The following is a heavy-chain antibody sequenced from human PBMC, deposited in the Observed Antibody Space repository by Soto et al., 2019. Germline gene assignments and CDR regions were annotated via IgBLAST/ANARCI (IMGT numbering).Heavy chain of an antibody. J-gene: IGHJ4*02. V-gene: IGHV3-11*01. D-gene: IGHD3-22*01. CDR2: ISSSGSII. CDR3: ARDQGYFDSSGYFDF. CDR1: GFTFSDYY. Sequence: GGSLRLSCAASGFTFSDYYMSWIRQAPGKGLKLVSYISSSGSIIYYADSVKGRFTISRDNAKNLLYLQMNTLRAEDTAVYYCARDQGYFDSSGYFDFWGQGTLVTVSS.